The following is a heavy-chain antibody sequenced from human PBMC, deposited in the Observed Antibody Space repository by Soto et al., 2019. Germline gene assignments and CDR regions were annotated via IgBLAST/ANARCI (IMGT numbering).Heavy chain of an antibody. CDR1: GDSVSSNSAA. D-gene: IGHD4-17*01. J-gene: IGHJ4*02. Sequence: SQTLSLTCAISGDSVSSNSAAWIWIRQSPSRGLEWLGRTYYRSKWYNDYAVSVKSRITINPDTSKSQFSLQLNSVTPEDTAVYYCAREDYGDYFGRFDYWGQGTLVTVSS. CDR2: TYYRSKWYN. V-gene: IGHV6-1*01. CDR3: AREDYGDYFGRFDY.